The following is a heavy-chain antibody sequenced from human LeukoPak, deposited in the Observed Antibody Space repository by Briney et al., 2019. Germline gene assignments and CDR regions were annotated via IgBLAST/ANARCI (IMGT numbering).Heavy chain of an antibody. CDR1: GFTFSSYA. D-gene: IGHD6-19*01. CDR2: LSGSGGDT. V-gene: IGHV3-23*01. J-gene: IGHJ4*02. Sequence: GGSLRLSCAASGFTFSSYAMSWVRQAPGKGLEWVSGLSGSGGDTYYADSVKGRFTISRDNSNNTLYLQMSSLRAEDTALYYCAKSRSHSSAWYGSDFDHWGQGTLVTVSS. CDR3: AKSRSHSSAWYGSDFDH.